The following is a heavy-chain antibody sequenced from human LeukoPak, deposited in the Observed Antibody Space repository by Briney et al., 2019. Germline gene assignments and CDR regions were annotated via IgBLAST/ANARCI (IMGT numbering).Heavy chain of an antibody. D-gene: IGHD6-13*01. CDR1: GGSFRGYY. CDR3: ARGGGSSWYNYYGMDV. CDR2: INHSGST. V-gene: IGHV4-34*01. J-gene: IGHJ6*04. Sequence: PSETLSLTCAVYGGSFRGYYWSWIRQPPGKGLEWIAEINHSGSTNYNPSLKSRVTISVDTSKNQFSLKLSSVTAADTAMYYCARGGGSSWYNYYGMDVWGKGTTVTVSS.